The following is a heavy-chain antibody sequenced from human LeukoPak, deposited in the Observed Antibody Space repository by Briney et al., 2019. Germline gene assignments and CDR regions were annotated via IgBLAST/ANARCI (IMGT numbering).Heavy chain of an antibody. CDR2: IWYDESNK. J-gene: IGHJ3*02. Sequence: TGGSLRLSCAASAFTFSTYGMHWVRQAPGKGLEWVAVIWYDESNKYYADSVKGRFTISRDSSKNMLYLQMNSLRAEDTAVYYCTTAYCGGDCYPDAFDIWGQGTTVTVSS. D-gene: IGHD2-21*01. CDR3: TTAYCGGDCYPDAFDI. CDR1: AFTFSTYG. V-gene: IGHV3-33*01.